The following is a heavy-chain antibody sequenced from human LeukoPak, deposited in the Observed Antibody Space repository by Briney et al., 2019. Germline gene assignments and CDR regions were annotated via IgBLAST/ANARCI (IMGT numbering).Heavy chain of an antibody. Sequence: SETLSLTCAVYGGSFSGYYWSWIRQPPGKGLEWIGEINHSGSTNYNPSLKSRVTISVDKSKNQFSLKLSSVTAADTAVYYCALVGGSGGDYWGQGTLVTVSS. CDR3: ALVGGSGGDY. V-gene: IGHV4-34*01. D-gene: IGHD3-10*01. CDR1: GGSFSGYY. CDR2: INHSGST. J-gene: IGHJ4*02.